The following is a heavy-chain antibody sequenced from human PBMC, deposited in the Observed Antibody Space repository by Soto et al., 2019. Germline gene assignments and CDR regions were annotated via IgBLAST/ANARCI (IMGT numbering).Heavy chain of an antibody. J-gene: IGHJ4*02. D-gene: IGHD2-15*01. CDR3: ARDRSGGSCYYDY. Sequence: LSLTCTVSGGSISSGDYYWNWIRQHPGKGLEWIGYMYNSGSTYYNTSLKSRVTISVDTSKNQFSLKLSSVTAADTAVYYCARDRSGGSCYYDYWGQGTLVTVSS. CDR1: GGSISSGDYY. V-gene: IGHV4-31*03. CDR2: MYNSGST.